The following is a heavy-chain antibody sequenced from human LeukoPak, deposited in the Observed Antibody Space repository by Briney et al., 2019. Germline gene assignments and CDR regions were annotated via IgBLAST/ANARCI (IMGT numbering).Heavy chain of an antibody. CDR3: ASKKYSSSWEYFDY. D-gene: IGHD6-13*01. CDR1: GFTFSSYA. J-gene: IGHJ4*02. CDR2: ISGSGGST. V-gene: IGHV3-23*01. Sequence: GGSLRLSCAASGFTFSSYAMSWVRQAPGKGLEWVSAISGSGGSTYYADSVKGRFTISRDNSKNTLYLQMNSPRAEDTAVYYCASKKYSSSWEYFDYWGQGTLVTVSS.